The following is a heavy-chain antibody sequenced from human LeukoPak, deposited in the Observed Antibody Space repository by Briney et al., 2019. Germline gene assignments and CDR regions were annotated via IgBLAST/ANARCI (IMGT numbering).Heavy chain of an antibody. V-gene: IGHV4-61*02. D-gene: IGHD3-22*01. Sequence: SETLSLTCTVSGGSISSGSYYWSWIRQPAGKGLEWIGRIYTSGSTNYNPSLKSRVTISVDTSKNQFSLKLSSVTAADTAVYYCARMDYYDSSGVFDYWGQGTLVTASS. J-gene: IGHJ4*02. CDR3: ARMDYYDSSGVFDY. CDR2: IYTSGST. CDR1: GGSISSGSYY.